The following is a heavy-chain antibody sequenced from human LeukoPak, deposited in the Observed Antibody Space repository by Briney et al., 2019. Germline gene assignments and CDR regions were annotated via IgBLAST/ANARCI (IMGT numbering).Heavy chain of an antibody. CDR2: ISSTGGTI. D-gene: IGHD2-15*01. J-gene: IGHJ3*02. V-gene: IGHV3-48*01. Sequence: GGSLRLSCAAPGFTFRNYLMNWVRQAPGKGLEWVSFISSTGGTIYYADSVKGRFTVSRDNGENSLFLQMNSLRVEDTALYYCARGYSRAAFDIWGQGTVVAVSS. CDR3: ARGYSRAAFDI. CDR1: GFTFRNYL.